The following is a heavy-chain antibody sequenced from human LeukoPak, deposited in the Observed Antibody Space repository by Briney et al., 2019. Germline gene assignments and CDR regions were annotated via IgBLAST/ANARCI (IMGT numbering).Heavy chain of an antibody. CDR2: IHPGDSDT. CDR3: ARQAGLSPTGDATPVDY. Sequence: SLKISRAASGSSFPSSSLAWVGQKCGKGRASNALIHPGDSDTRYSPSFQAQVTVSAEMSISTAYRQWSSLKASDTGIYYCARQAGLSPTGDATPVDYRGQGILVTASA. J-gene: IGHJ4*02. CDR1: GSSFPSSS. D-gene: IGHD7-27*01. V-gene: IGHV5-51*01.